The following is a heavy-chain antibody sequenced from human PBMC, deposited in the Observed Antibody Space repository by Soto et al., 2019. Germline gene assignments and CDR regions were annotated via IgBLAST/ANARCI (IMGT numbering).Heavy chain of an antibody. CDR2: ISYDGSNK. CDR1: GITFSSYG. D-gene: IGHD2-2*01. J-gene: IGHJ4*02. Sequence: QVQLVESGGGVVQPGRSLRLSCAASGITFSSYGMHWVRQAPGKGLEWVAVISYDGSNKYYADSVKGRFTISRDNSKNTLYLQMNSLRAEDTAVYYCAKDGLPTDIVVVSLRPHFDYWGQGTLVTVSS. V-gene: IGHV3-30*18. CDR3: AKDGLPTDIVVVSLRPHFDY.